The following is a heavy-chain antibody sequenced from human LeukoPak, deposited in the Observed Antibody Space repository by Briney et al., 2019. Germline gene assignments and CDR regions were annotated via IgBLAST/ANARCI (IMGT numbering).Heavy chain of an antibody. CDR2: ISWNSGSI. CDR3: AKDTTASGRYYFDY. D-gene: IGHD3-10*01. V-gene: IGHV3-9*01. CDR1: GFTFDDYA. Sequence: GGSLRLSGAASGFTFDDYAMHWVRQAPGKGLEWVSGISWNSGSIGHADSVKGRFTISRDNAKNSLYLQMNSLRAEDTALYYCAKDTTASGRYYFDYWGQGTLVTVSS. J-gene: IGHJ4*01.